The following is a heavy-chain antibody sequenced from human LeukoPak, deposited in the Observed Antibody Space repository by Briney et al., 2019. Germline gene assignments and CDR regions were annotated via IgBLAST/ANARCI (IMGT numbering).Heavy chain of an antibody. CDR3: ARGGITAVVPAAHDY. Sequence: ASVKVSCKXSGYTFTGYYMHWVRQAPGQGLEWMGWINPNSGGTNYAQKFQGRVTMTRDTSISTAYMELSRLRSDDTAVYYCARGGITAVVPAAHDYWGQGTLVTVSS. D-gene: IGHD2-2*01. J-gene: IGHJ4*02. V-gene: IGHV1-2*02. CDR1: GYTFTGYY. CDR2: INPNSGGT.